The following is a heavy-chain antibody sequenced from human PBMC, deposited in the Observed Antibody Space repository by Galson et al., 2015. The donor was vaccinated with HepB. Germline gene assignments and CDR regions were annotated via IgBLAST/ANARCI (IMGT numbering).Heavy chain of an antibody. D-gene: IGHD3-22*01. V-gene: IGHV1-3*01. CDR3: ARTGGVRYYDSSGFDY. Sequence: SVKVSCKASGYTFTSYAMHWVRQAPGQRLEWMGWINAGNGNTKYSQKFQGRVTITRDTSASTAYMELSSLRSEDTAVYYCARTGGVRYYDSSGFDYWGQGTLVTVSS. J-gene: IGHJ4*02. CDR2: INAGNGNT. CDR1: GYTFTSYA.